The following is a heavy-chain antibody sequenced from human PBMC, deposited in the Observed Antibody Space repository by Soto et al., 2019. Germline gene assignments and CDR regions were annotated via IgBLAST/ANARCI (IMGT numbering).Heavy chain of an antibody. V-gene: IGHV3-21*01. Sequence: GGSLRLSCISSGFTFRTYTMNWVRQARGKGLEWVSGIRGFSPYTFYAESVKGRFTISRDNAKNSLYLQMNSLRAEDTAVYYCARDRGYDAHDYYYNAMDVWGQGTTVTVSS. CDR3: ARDRGYDAHDYYYNAMDV. D-gene: IGHD3-10*01. CDR2: IRGFSPYT. J-gene: IGHJ6*02. CDR1: GFTFRTYT.